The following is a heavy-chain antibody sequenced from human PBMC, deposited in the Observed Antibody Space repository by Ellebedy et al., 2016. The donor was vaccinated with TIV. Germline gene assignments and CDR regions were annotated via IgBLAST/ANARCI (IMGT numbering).Heavy chain of an antibody. Sequence: SLKISCAASGFTFDDYAMHWVRQAPGKGLEWVARISWNSGSLGYADSVQGRFTISRDNAKNSLYLQMNSLRAEDTAVYYCAREARNSLDIWGQGTMVTVSS. CDR3: AREARNSLDI. CDR2: ISWNSGSL. J-gene: IGHJ3*02. CDR1: GFTFDDYA. V-gene: IGHV3-9*01.